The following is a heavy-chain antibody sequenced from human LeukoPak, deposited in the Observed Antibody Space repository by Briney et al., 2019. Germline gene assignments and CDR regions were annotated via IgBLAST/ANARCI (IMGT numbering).Heavy chain of an antibody. D-gene: IGHD4-11*01. Sequence: ASVKVSCKASGYTFTSYYMHWVRQAPGQGLEWMGIINPSGGSTSYAQKFQGRVTMTRDTSTSTVYMELSSLRSEDTAVYYCARDLNIDYSDYVVLDYWGQGTLVTVSS. V-gene: IGHV1-46*01. CDR3: ARDLNIDYSDYVVLDY. J-gene: IGHJ4*02. CDR2: INPSGGST. CDR1: GYTFTSYY.